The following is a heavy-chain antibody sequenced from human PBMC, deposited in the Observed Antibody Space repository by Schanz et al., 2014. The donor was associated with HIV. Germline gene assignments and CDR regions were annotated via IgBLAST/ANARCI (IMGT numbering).Heavy chain of an antibody. Sequence: QVQLEESGPGLVKPSQTLSLTCTVSGGSISSGGYYWSWIRQLPGEGLEWIGYMFYRGTTYFHPSLKSRVSMSVDTSKNQFSLMLTSVTAADTAIYYCARVPAGSGSNFDSWGQGTLVIVSS. V-gene: IGHV4-31*03. CDR3: ARVPAGSGSNFDS. CDR2: MFYRGTT. D-gene: IGHD3-10*01. CDR1: GGSISSGGYY. J-gene: IGHJ4*02.